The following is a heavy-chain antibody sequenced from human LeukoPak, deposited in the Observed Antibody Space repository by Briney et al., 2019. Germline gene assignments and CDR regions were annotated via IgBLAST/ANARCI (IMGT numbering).Heavy chain of an antibody. V-gene: IGHV3-11*06. J-gene: IGHJ4*02. D-gene: IGHD1-1*01. CDR3: ARGTGTTAYFDY. Sequence: GGSLRLSCAASGFTFSDYYMSWIRQAPGKGLEWVSYISSSSSYTKYADSVKGRFTIPRDNAKNSLYLQVNSLRAEDTAVHYCARGTGTTAYFDYWGQGTLVTVSS. CDR1: GFTFSDYY. CDR2: ISSSSSYT.